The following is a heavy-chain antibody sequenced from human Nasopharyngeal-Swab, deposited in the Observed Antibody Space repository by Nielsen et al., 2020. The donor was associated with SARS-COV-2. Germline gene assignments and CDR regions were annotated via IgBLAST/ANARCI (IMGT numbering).Heavy chain of an antibody. CDR2: ISGSGGST. J-gene: IGHJ6*03. CDR3: AKSMVRGVIMKTGSYMDV. Sequence: VRQAPGKGLEWVSAISGSGGSTYYADSVKGRFTISRDNSKDTLHLQMNSLRAEDTAVYYCAKSMVRGVIMKTGSYMDVWGKGTTVTVSS. V-gene: IGHV3-23*01. D-gene: IGHD3-10*01.